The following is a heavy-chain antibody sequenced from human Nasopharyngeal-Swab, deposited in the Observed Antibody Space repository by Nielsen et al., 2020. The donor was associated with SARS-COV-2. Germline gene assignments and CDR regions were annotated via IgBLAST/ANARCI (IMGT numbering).Heavy chain of an antibody. V-gene: IGHV3-30*18. CDR1: GITFSSYG. J-gene: IGHJ4*02. CDR3: AKYKSGYVDY. Sequence: GESLKISCAASGITFSSYGMHWVRQAPGKGLEWVALISDDGSNKYYADSVKGRFTISRDNSKNMLYLQMNSLRAEDTAVYYCAKYKSGYVDYWGQGTLVTVSS. CDR2: ISDDGSNK. D-gene: IGHD3-3*01.